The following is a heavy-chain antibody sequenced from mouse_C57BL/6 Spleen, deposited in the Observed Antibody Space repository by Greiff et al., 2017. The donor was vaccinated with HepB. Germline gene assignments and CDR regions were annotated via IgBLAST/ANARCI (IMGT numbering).Heavy chain of an antibody. V-gene: IGHV5-17*01. CDR1: GFTFSDYG. J-gene: IGHJ1*03. CDR3: ARPFTTVVATDWYFDV. Sequence: DVMLVESGGGLVKPGGSLKLSCAASGFTFSDYGMHWVRQAPEKGLEWVAYISSGSSTIYYADTVKGRFTISRDNAKNTLFLQMTSLRSEDTAMYYCARPFTTVVATDWYFDVWGTGTTVTVSS. CDR2: ISSGSSTI. D-gene: IGHD1-1*01.